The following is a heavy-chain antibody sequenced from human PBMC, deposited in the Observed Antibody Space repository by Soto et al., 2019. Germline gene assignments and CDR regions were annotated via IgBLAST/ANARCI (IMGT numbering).Heavy chain of an antibody. CDR2: ISSRSSYT. CDR1: GFTFSNYY. V-gene: IGHV3-11*05. CDR3: ARAGYRSEDYYGMDV. J-gene: IGHJ6*02. Sequence: QVQLVESGGGMVKPGGSLRLSCAASGFTFSNYYMTWIRQAPGKGLEWVSCISSRSSYTNYADSVKGRFTISRDNAKNSLYRQMNSLRAEDTAVYYCARAGYRSEDYYGMDVWGQGTTVTVSS. D-gene: IGHD5-18*01.